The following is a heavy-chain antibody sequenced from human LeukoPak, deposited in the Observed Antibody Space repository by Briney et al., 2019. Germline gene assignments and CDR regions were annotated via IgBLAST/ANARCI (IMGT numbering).Heavy chain of an antibody. CDR3: ASPLMYCSSTSCYRADAFDI. D-gene: IGHD2-2*02. CDR1: GFTFSDYY. CDR2: ISSSGSTI. Sequence: GGSLRLSCAASGFTFSDYYMSWIRQAPGKGLEWVSYISSSGSTIYYADSVKGRFTISRDNAKNSLYLQMNSLRAEDTAVYYCASPLMYCSSTSCYRADAFDIWGQGTMVTVSS. J-gene: IGHJ3*02. V-gene: IGHV3-11*01.